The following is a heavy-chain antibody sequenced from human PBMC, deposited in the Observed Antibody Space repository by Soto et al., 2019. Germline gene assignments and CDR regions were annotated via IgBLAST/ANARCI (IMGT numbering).Heavy chain of an antibody. D-gene: IGHD5-12*01. CDR3: ARPSYGLRPYYYYYYGMDV. V-gene: IGHV4-34*01. CDR2: INHSGST. Sequence: SETLSLTCAVYGGSFSGYYWSWIRQPPGKGLEWIGEINHSGSTNYNPSLKSRVTISVDTSKNQFSLKLSSVTAADTAVYYCARPSYGLRPYYYYYYGMDVWGQGTTVTVSS. CDR1: GGSFSGYY. J-gene: IGHJ6*02.